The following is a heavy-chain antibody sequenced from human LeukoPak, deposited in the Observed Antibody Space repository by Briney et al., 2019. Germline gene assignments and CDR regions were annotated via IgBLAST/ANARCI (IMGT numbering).Heavy chain of an antibody. CDR2: IIPILGIA. CDR1: GGTFSSYA. V-gene: IGHV1-69*04. J-gene: IGHJ4*02. Sequence: SVKVSCKASGGTFSSYAISWVRQAPGQGLEWMGRIIPILGIANYAQKFQGRVTITADKSTSAAYVELSSLRSEDTAVYYCARRGGYGDYFDYWGQGTLVTVSS. CDR3: ARRGGYGDYFDY. D-gene: IGHD4-17*01.